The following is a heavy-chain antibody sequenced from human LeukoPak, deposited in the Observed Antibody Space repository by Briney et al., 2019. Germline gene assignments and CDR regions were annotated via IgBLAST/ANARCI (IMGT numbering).Heavy chain of an antibody. V-gene: IGHV1-69*13. CDR1: GGTFSSYA. J-gene: IGHJ4*02. Sequence: GASVKVSCKASGGTFSSYAISWVRQAPGQGLEWMGGIIPIFGTANYAQKFQGRVTITADESTSTAYMELSSLRSEDTAVYYCARGPHFGDPEGISDYWGQGTLVTVSS. CDR3: ARGPHFGDPEGISDY. D-gene: IGHD3-10*01. CDR2: IIPIFGTA.